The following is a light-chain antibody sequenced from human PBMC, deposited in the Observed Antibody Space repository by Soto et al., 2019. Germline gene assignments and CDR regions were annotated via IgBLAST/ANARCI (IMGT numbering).Light chain of an antibody. Sequence: IPLTQSPSSLSASVGDRVTITCRASQVTRNNLAWYQQKPGKAPKVLIHTASTLQSGVPSRFSGSGSGTDFTLTISSLQPEDFAAYYCQYLDTYPLTFGGGTKVEIK. CDR2: TAS. CDR3: QYLDTYPLT. CDR1: QVTRNN. V-gene: IGKV1-9*01. J-gene: IGKJ4*01.